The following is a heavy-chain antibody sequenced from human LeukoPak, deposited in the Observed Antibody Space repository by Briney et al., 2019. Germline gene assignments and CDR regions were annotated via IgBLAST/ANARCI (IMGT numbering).Heavy chain of an antibody. CDR1: GYTFTGYY. V-gene: IGHV1-2*02. J-gene: IGHJ4*02. D-gene: IGHD3-16*01. Sequence: GASVKVSCKASGYTFTGYYMHWVRQAPGQGLEWMGWINPNSGGTNYAQKFQGRVTMTRDTSISTAYMELSRLRSDDTAVYYCAREIPPFPHDYDYVWGSLHFDYWGQGTLVTVSS. CDR2: INPNSGGT. CDR3: AREIPPFPHDYDYVWGSLHFDY.